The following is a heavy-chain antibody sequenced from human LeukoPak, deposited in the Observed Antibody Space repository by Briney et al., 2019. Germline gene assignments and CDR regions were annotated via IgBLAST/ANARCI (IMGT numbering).Heavy chain of an antibody. V-gene: IGHV3-48*01. CDR2: ISSSSSTI. CDR1: GFTFSSYS. J-gene: IGHJ4*02. CDR3: ARATVVTPGEFDY. Sequence: GGSLRLSCAASGFTFSSYSMNWVRQAPGKGLEWVSYISSSSSTIYYADSVKGRFTISRDNAKNSLYLQMNSLRAEDTAVYYCARATVVTPGEFDYWGQGTLVTVSS. D-gene: IGHD4-23*01.